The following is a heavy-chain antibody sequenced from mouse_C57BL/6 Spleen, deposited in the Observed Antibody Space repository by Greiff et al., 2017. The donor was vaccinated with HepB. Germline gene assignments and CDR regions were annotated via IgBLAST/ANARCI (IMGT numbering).Heavy chain of an antibody. CDR3: ASLYYGNYAWFAY. CDR2: ISYDGSN. V-gene: IGHV3-6*01. D-gene: IGHD2-1*01. J-gene: IGHJ3*01. Sequence: EVQLQESGPGLVKPSQSLSLTCSVTGYSITSGYYWNWIRQFPGNKLEWMGYISYDGSNNYNPSLKNRISITRDTSKNQFFLKLNSVTTEDTATYYCASLYYGNYAWFAYWGQGTLVTVSA. CDR1: GYSITSGYY.